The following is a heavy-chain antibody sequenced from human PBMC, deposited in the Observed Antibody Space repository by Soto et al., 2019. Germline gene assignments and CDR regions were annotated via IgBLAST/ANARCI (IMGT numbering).Heavy chain of an antibody. CDR3: AREGYCSSTSCYSFDY. J-gene: IGHJ4*02. V-gene: IGHV3-64*01. CDR2: ISSNGGGT. D-gene: IGHD2-2*01. CDR1: GFTFSYYA. Sequence: PGGSLRLSCAASGFTFSYYAMHWVRQAPGKGLEYVSAISSNGGGTYYANSVKGRFTISRDNSKNTLYLQMGSLGAEDMAVYYCAREGYCSSTSCYSFDYWGQGT.